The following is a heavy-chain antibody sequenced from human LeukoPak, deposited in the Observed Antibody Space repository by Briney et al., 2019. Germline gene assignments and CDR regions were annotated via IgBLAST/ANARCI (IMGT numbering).Heavy chain of an antibody. D-gene: IGHD6-13*01. J-gene: IGHJ4*02. CDR2: IYHSGDT. CDR1: GGSISSFY. V-gene: IGHV4-59*01. Sequence: PSETLSLTCTVSGGSISSFYWNWIRQPPGKGLEWIAYIYHSGDTRYNPSLKSRVTISVDTSKSQFSLKLSSVTAADTAVYYCATRSSSWYYPIDYWGQGTLVTVSS. CDR3: ATRSSSWYYPIDY.